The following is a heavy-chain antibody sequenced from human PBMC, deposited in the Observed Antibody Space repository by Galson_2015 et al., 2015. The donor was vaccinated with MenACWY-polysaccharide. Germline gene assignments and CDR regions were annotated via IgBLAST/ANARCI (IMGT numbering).Heavy chain of an antibody. CDR1: GFNFGGNG. V-gene: IGHV3-30*02. D-gene: IGHD6-13*01. CDR2: IRNDGRK. CDR3: ARNPSRLDIAAASH. J-gene: IGHJ4*02. Sequence: LRLSCAGSGFNFGGNGLHWVRQAPGKGLEWVALIRNDGRKHYPDAVKGRFTTSRDNSKNTLYLQMNSLRPEDTAVYYCARNPSRLDIAAASHWGQGALVSVSS.